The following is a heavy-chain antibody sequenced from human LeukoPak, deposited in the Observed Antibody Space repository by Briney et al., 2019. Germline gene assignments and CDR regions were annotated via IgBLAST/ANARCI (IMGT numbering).Heavy chain of an antibody. Sequence: SETLSLTCTVSGYSINSGYHWGWIRLPTGKGLEWIGTTYHSGSTSYNPSLSSRVTISVDTSKNQFSLKVSSVTAADTAVYYCVCQTTVVTPKEFDYWGQGTQVTVSS. D-gene: IGHD4-23*01. J-gene: IGHJ4*02. CDR3: VCQTTVVTPKEFDY. CDR2: TYHSGST. CDR1: GYSINSGYH. V-gene: IGHV4-38-2*02.